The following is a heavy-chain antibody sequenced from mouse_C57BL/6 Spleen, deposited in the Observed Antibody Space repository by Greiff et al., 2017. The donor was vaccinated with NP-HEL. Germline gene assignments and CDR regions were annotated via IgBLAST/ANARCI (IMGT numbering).Heavy chain of an antibody. V-gene: IGHV1-15*01. Sequence: LVESGAELVRPGASVTLSCKASGYTFTDYEMHWVKQTPVHGLEWIGAIDPETGGTAYNQKFKGKAILTADKSSSTAYMELRSLTSEDSAVYYCTRWTVVATDFDVWGTGTTVTVSS. CDR2: IDPETGGT. D-gene: IGHD1-1*01. J-gene: IGHJ1*03. CDR3: TRWTVVATDFDV. CDR1: GYTFTDYE.